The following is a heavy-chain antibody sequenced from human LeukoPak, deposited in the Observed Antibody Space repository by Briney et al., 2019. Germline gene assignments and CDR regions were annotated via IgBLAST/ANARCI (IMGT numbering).Heavy chain of an antibody. Sequence: GGSLRLSCAASGLTVSGNYMSWVRQAPGKGLEWVSVIYSGGSTYYADSVKGRFTISRHNSKNTLYLQMNSLRAEDTAVYYCAKASSTVVTDYWGQGTLVTVSS. CDR1: GLTVSGNY. J-gene: IGHJ4*02. D-gene: IGHD4-23*01. V-gene: IGHV3-53*01. CDR2: IYSGGST. CDR3: AKASSTVVTDY.